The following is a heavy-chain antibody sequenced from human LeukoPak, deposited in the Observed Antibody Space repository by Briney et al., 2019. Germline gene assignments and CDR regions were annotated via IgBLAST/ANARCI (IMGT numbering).Heavy chain of an antibody. CDR3: ARGGGNYYDSSGYFDY. V-gene: IGHV3-66*01. D-gene: IGHD3-22*01. CDR2: IYSGGST. Sequence: GGSLRLSCAASGFTVSSNYMSWVRQAPGKGLEWVSVIYSGGSTYYADSVKGRFTISRDNSKNTLYLQMNSLRAEDTAVNYCARGGGNYYDSSGYFDYWGQGTLVTVSS. CDR1: GFTVSSNY. J-gene: IGHJ4*02.